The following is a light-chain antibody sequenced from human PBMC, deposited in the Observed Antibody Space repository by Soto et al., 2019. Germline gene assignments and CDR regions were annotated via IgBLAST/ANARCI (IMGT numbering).Light chain of an antibody. J-gene: IGLJ3*02. CDR1: GSDVGGYDS. V-gene: IGLV2-14*03. CDR3: SSYTSSSLEV. Sequence: QSALTQPASVSGSPGQSITISCTGTGSDVGGYDSVSWYQQHPGKAPKLMIFDVTTRPSGISNRFSGSRSGNTASLTISGLQAEDEADYYCSSYTSSSLEVFGGGTKLTVL. CDR2: DVT.